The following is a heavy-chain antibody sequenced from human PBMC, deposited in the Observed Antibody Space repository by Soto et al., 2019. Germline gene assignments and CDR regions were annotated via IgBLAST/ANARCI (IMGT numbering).Heavy chain of an antibody. Sequence: QVQLQESGPGLVKPSETLSLTCTVSGGSVSSGSYYWSWIRQPPGKGLEWIGYVYYTGTTNYSPSVKSRVTISVDTSKNQFSLRLSSVTAADTAVYYCARDRCSSTSCYTGYYYGMDVWGQGTTVTVSS. CDR1: GGSVSSGSYY. J-gene: IGHJ6*02. D-gene: IGHD2-2*02. CDR3: ARDRCSSTSCYTGYYYGMDV. CDR2: VYYTGTT. V-gene: IGHV4-61*01.